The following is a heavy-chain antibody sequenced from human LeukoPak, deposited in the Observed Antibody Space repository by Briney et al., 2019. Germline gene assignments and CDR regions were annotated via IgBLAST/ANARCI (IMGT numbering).Heavy chain of an antibody. D-gene: IGHD3-22*01. CDR1: GYTFTSYG. Sequence: GASVKVSCKASGYTFTSYGISWVRQAPGQGLEWMGWISAYNGNTNYAQKLQGRVTMTTDTSTSTAYMELRSLRSDDTAVYYCARLNTQNLYDSSGYYLLYWGQGTLVTVSS. CDR2: ISAYNGNT. CDR3: ARLNTQNLYDSSGYYLLY. J-gene: IGHJ4*02. V-gene: IGHV1-18*01.